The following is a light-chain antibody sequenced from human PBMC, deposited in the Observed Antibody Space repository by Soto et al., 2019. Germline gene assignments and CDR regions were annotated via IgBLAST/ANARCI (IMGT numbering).Light chain of an antibody. CDR1: QNIVNF. J-gene: IGKJ1*01. CDR2: AAS. Sequence: DIQMTQSPSSLSASGGDRVTVTCRVSQNIVNFVAWYQQRPGKAPELLIYAASRLQRGAPSRFSGSGSGTDFSLTISGLQPEDSATYFCQQTNTSPGTFGRGTKVDIK. CDR3: QQTNTSPGT. V-gene: IGKV1-39*01.